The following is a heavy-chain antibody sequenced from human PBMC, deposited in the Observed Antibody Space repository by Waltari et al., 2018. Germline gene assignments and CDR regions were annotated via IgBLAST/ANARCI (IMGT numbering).Heavy chain of an antibody. Sequence: QVQLQESGPGLVKPSETLSLTCTVSGGSISSHYWSWIRQPPGKGLEWIGYIYYSGSTNDNPSLKRRVTISVDTSKNQFSLKLSSVTAADTAVYYCARDLAGIAAAGIYYYYYMDVWGKGTTVTVSS. CDR1: GGSISSHY. J-gene: IGHJ6*03. V-gene: IGHV4-59*11. CDR3: ARDLAGIAAAGIYYYYYMDV. CDR2: IYYSGST. D-gene: IGHD6-13*01.